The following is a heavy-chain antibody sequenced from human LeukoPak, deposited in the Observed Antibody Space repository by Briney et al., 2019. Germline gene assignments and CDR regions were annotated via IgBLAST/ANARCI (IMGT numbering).Heavy chain of an antibody. V-gene: IGHV1-2*04. CDR2: INPNSGGT. Sequence: ASVKVSCKISGYTLTELSMHWVRQAPGQGLEWMGWINPNSGGTNYAQKFQGWVTMTRDTSISTAYMELSRLRSDDTAVYYCARAGTVEMTPLDYWGQGTLVTVSS. CDR3: ARAGTVEMTPLDY. J-gene: IGHJ4*02. CDR1: GYTLTELS. D-gene: IGHD5-24*01.